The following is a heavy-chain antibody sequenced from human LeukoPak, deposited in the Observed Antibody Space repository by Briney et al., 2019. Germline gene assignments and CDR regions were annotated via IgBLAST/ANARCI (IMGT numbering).Heavy chain of an antibody. J-gene: IGHJ4*02. CDR1: GFTLSSYE. V-gene: IGHV3-48*03. Sequence: GGSLRLSCAASGFTLSSYEMNWVRQAPGKGLEWVSYISSSGSTIYYADSVKGRVTISRDNAKNSLYLQMNSLRAEDTAVYYCARPVDTAFFDYWGQGTLVTVSS. D-gene: IGHD5-18*01. CDR2: ISSSGSTI. CDR3: ARPVDTAFFDY.